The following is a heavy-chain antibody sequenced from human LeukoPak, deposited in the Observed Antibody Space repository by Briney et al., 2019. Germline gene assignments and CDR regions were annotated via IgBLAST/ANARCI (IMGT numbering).Heavy chain of an antibody. J-gene: IGHJ6*03. V-gene: IGHV3-30*02. CDR2: IRYDGSNK. CDR1: GFTFSSYG. D-gene: IGHD6-13*01. CDR3: AKDDSSSWSYYYYYYMDV. Sequence: GGSLRLPCAASGFTFSSYGMHWVRQAPGKGLEWVAFIRYDGSNKYYADSVKGRFTISRDNSKNTLYLQMNSLRAEDTAVYYCAKDDSSSWSYYYYYYMDVWGKGTTVTISS.